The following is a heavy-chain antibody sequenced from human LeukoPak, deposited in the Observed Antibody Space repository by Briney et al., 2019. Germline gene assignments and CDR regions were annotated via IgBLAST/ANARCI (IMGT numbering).Heavy chain of an antibody. D-gene: IGHD3-22*01. Sequence: PSETLSLTCAVYGGSFSSYYWSWIRQPPGKWLEWIGEINHSGSTNYNPSLKSRVTISVDTSKNQFSLKLSSVTAADTAVYYCARSLRRNYYYDRSGYDYWGQGTLVTVSS. CDR2: INHSGST. J-gene: IGHJ4*02. CDR1: GGSFSSYY. V-gene: IGHV4-34*01. CDR3: ARSLRRNYYYDRSGYDY.